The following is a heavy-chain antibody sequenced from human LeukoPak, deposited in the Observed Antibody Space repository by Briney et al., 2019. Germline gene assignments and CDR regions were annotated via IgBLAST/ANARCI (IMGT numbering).Heavy chain of an antibody. J-gene: IGHJ4*02. V-gene: IGHV3-23*01. Sequence: GGSLRLSCAASGFTFSTYAMSWVRQAPGKGLEWVSAISASGSSTYYADSVKGRFTISRDNSKNTLYLQMNSLRAEDTAVYYCARVATTGSGGYWGQGTLVTVSS. CDR3: ARVATTGSGGY. CDR2: ISASGSST. D-gene: IGHD4-17*01. CDR1: GFTFSTYA.